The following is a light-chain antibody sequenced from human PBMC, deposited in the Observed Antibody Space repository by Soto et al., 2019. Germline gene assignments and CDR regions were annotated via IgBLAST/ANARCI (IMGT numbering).Light chain of an antibody. Sequence: IVFTQSPGTLSLSTGERATLSCRASQSVSSSYLAWYQQKPGQAPRLLIYGASSRATGIPGRFSASASGTEFTLTITSLQSEDFAVYYCQQYDNWPRTFGQGTKVDI. CDR3: QQYDNWPRT. J-gene: IGKJ1*01. CDR1: QSVSSSY. CDR2: GAS. V-gene: IGKV3-20*01.